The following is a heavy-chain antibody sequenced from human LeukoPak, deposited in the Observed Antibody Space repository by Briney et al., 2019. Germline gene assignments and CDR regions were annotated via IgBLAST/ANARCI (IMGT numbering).Heavy chain of an antibody. CDR2: ISNDGRNK. CDR1: GFTFSTYA. CDR3: ARDWVTTWHYGMDV. J-gene: IGHJ6*02. D-gene: IGHD4-17*01. Sequence: PGRSLRLSCAASGFTFSTYAMHWVRQVPGKGLEWVAVISNDGRNKYYADSVKGRFTISRDNSKNMLHLQMNSLRAADTATFHCARDWVTTWHYGMDVWGQGTTVTVSS. V-gene: IGHV3-30*04.